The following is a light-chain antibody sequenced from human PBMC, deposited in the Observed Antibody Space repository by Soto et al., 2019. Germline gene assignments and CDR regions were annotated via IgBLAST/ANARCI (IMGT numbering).Light chain of an antibody. CDR3: SSYTSSSTRV. CDR1: SSDVGGYNY. Sequence: QCVLTQPASVSGSPGQSITISCTGTSSDVGGYNYVSWYQQHPGKAPKLMIFDVSNRPSGVSNRFSGSKSGNTASLTISGLQAEDEADYYCSSYTSSSTRVFGPGTKLTVL. V-gene: IGLV2-14*01. J-gene: IGLJ1*01. CDR2: DVS.